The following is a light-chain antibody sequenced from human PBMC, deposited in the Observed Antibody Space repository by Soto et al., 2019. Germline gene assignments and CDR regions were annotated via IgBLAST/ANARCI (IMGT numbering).Light chain of an antibody. CDR1: QSISSW. CDR3: QQSGD. CDR2: DAS. J-gene: IGKJ3*01. V-gene: IGKV1-5*01. Sequence: DIQMTQSPSTLSASVGDRVTITCRASQSISSWLAWYQQKPGKAPKLLIYDASSLESGVPSRFSGSGSGTEFTLTISRLQPYDFATYYCQQSGDFGPGTKVDIK.